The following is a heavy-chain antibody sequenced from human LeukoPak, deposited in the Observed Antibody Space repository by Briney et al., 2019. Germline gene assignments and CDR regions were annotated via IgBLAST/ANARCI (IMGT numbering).Heavy chain of an antibody. CDR3: ASLSLAAHPYYYGTDV. D-gene: IGHD6-13*01. J-gene: IGHJ6*02. CDR2: INHSGST. CDR1: GGSFSGYY. Sequence: SETLSLTCAVYGGSFSGYYWSWIRQPPGKGLEWIGEINHSGSTNYNPSLKSRVTISVDTSKNQFSLKLSSVTAADTAVYYCASLSLAAHPYYYGTDVWGQGTTVTVSS. V-gene: IGHV4-34*01.